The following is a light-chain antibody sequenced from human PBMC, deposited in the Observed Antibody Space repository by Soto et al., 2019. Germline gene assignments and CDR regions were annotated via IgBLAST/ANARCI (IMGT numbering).Light chain of an antibody. Sequence: QAVVTHPPSASGTPGQRVTITCSGSSSNIGSNAVNWYQQLPGTAPKLLIYSDYQRPSGVPDRFSGSKSGTSASLAISGLQSEDEAAYYCASWDDSLNGPVFGGGTKLTVL. V-gene: IGLV1-44*01. CDR2: SDY. CDR1: SSNIGSNA. CDR3: ASWDDSLNGPV. J-gene: IGLJ2*01.